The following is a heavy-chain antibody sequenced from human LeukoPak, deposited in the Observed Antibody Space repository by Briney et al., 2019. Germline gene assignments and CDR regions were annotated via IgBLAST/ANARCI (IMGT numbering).Heavy chain of an antibody. CDR2: IIPIFGTA. CDR3: ARAPLRWYDILYYYFDY. D-gene: IGHD3-9*01. CDR1: GGTFSSYA. V-gene: IGHV1-69*06. J-gene: IGHJ4*02. Sequence: SVKVSCKASGGTFSSYAISWVRQAPGQGLEWMGGIIPIFGTANYAQKFQGRVTITADKSTSTAYMELSSLRPEDTAVYYCARAPLRWYDILYYYFDYWGQGTLVTVSS.